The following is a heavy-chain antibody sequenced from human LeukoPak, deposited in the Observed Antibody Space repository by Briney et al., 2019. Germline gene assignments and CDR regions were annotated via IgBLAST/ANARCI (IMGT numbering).Heavy chain of an antibody. J-gene: IGHJ2*01. CDR2: ISWNSGGI. CDR1: GFTFDDYA. D-gene: IGHD2-15*01. V-gene: IGHV3-9*01. Sequence: PGRSLRLSCAASGFTFDDYAMHWVRQAPGKGLEWVSGISWNSGGIGYADSVKGRFTISRDNAKNSLYLQMNSLRAEDTALYYCAKDRTVAANWYFDLWGRGTLVTVSS. CDR3: AKDRTVAANWYFDL.